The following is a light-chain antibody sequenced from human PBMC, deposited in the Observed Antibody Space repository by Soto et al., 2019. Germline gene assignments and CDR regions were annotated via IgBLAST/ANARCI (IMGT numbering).Light chain of an antibody. CDR1: QSISSH. V-gene: IGKV1-39*01. CDR2: DAS. Sequence: DIQMTQSPSPLSASVGDRVTITCRASQSISSHLNWYQQKPGKAPKLLIYDASSLQSGVPSRFSGSGSGTAFTLTISSLQPEDFATYYCQQSASTPPTFGGGTKVEIK. J-gene: IGKJ4*01. CDR3: QQSASTPPT.